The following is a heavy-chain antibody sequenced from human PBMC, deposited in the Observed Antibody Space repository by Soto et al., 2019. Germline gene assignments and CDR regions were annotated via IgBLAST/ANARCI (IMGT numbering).Heavy chain of an antibody. CDR3: ASVLSRGDSALSGMDF. Sequence: ASVKPSCKASGYTFTSYYMHWVRQAPGQGLEWMGIINPSGGSTSYAQKFQGRVTMTRDTSTSTVYMELSSLRSEDTAVYYCASVLSRGDSALSGMDFRYKRTSGTVSS. CDR2: INPSGGST. V-gene: IGHV1-46*01. D-gene: IGHD3-10*01. J-gene: IGHJ6*04. CDR1: GYTFTSYY.